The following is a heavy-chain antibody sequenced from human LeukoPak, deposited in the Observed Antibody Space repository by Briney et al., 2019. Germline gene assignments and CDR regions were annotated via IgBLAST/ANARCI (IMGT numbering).Heavy chain of an antibody. CDR2: IFYSGST. D-gene: IGHD1-1*01. CDR3: ARGGNSPGY. CDR1: GGSISNYY. V-gene: IGHV4-59*01. Sequence: PSETLSLTCTVSGGSISNYYWSWIRQLPGKGLEWIGSIFYSGSTNYNPSLKSRVTISVDTSKNQFSLKLTSVSAADTAVYYCARGGNSPGYWGQGTLVTVSS. J-gene: IGHJ4*02.